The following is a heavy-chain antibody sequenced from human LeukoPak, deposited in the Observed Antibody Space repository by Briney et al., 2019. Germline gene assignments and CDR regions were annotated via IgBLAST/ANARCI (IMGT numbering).Heavy chain of an antibody. J-gene: IGHJ3*02. V-gene: IGHV1-46*01. CDR3: ARDQIPTDYYDSSGLDAFDI. CDR1: GGTFSSYA. D-gene: IGHD3-22*01. Sequence: ASVKVSCKASGGTFSSYAISWVRQAPGQGLEWMGIINPSGGSTSYAQKFQGRVTMTRDMSTSTVYMELSSLRSEDTAVYYCARDQIPTDYYDSSGLDAFDIWGQGTMVTVSS. CDR2: INPSGGST.